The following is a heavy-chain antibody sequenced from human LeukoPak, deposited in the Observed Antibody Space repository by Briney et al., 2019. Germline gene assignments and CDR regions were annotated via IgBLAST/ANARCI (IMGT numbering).Heavy chain of an antibody. CDR2: INPNSGGT. CDR3: AIDHYYDSSGLAGY. V-gene: IGHV1-2*02. D-gene: IGHD3-22*01. Sequence: ASVKVSCKASGYTFTGYYMHWVRQAPGQGLEWMGWINPNSGGTNYAQKFQGRVTMTRDTSISTAYMELSRLRSDDTAVYYCAIDHYYDSSGLAGYWGQGTLVTVSS. CDR1: GYTFTGYY. J-gene: IGHJ4*02.